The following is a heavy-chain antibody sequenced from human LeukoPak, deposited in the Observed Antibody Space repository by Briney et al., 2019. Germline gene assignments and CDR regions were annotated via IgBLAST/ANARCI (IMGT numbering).Heavy chain of an antibody. J-gene: IGHJ6*03. D-gene: IGHD3-10*01. CDR2: TIYDGTMA. V-gene: IGHV3-30*12. CDR3: ARDRGITMVRGANYYMDV. Sequence: PGGSLRLSCAASGFTFSSYGMHWVRQAPGKGLEWVGVTIYDGTMAYYADSVKGRFTISRDNAKNSLYLQMNSLRAEDTAVYYCARDRGITMVRGANYYMDVWGKGTTVTVSS. CDR1: GFTFSSYG.